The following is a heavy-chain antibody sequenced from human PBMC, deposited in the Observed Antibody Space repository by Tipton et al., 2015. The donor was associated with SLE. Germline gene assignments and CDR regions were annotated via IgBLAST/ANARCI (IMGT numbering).Heavy chain of an antibody. V-gene: IGHV4-4*07. Sequence: TLSLTCTVFGGSLRSFYWSWIRPPAGKGLEWIGQIHSSGSTSYNPSRQSRVSISVDMSKNQVSLKLSSVTAADTATYYCAREDVVGATTGAFALWGQGTVVTVSS. D-gene: IGHD1-26*01. CDR1: GGSLRSFY. J-gene: IGHJ3*01. CDR2: IHSSGST. CDR3: AREDVVGATTGAFAL.